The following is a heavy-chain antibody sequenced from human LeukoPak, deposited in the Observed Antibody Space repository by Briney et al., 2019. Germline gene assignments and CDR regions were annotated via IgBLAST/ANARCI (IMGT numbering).Heavy chain of an antibody. Sequence: PSETLSVTCTVSGDSITSGGFYWSWIRQNPGKGLEWIGHIYHSGNTFYNPSLKSRATLSVDSSNNQFSLRLASVTAADTAVYYCARDKLAAGSSCNWFEHWGQGLLITVSS. CDR2: IYHSGNT. D-gene: IGHD2-15*01. J-gene: IGHJ5*02. CDR1: GDSITSGGFY. V-gene: IGHV4-31*03. CDR3: ARDKLAAGSSCNWFEH.